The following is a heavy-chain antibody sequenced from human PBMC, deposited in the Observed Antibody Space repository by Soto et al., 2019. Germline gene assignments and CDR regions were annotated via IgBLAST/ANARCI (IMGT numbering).Heavy chain of an antibody. CDR1: GFTFSNYQ. Sequence: PGGSLRLSCVASGFTFSNYQMNWVRQAPGKGLEWVSYIDTSGDSVYYADSVKGRFTISRDNAKNSLYLQVNSLRAEDTAVYYCARTAFYHILTAFYPFDFWGQGILVTVS. V-gene: IGHV3-48*03. J-gene: IGHJ4*02. CDR3: ARTAFYHILTAFYPFDF. CDR2: IDTSGDSV. D-gene: IGHD3-9*01.